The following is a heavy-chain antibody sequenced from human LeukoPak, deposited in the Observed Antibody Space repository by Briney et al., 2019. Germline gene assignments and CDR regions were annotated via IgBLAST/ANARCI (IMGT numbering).Heavy chain of an antibody. CDR3: ARAHLGGYSSGYQYYGMDV. V-gene: IGHV4-31*03. CDR1: GGSISSGGYY. J-gene: IGHJ6*02. Sequence: SETLSLTCTVSGGSISSGGYYWSWIRQHPGKGLEWIGYIYYSGSTYYNPSLKSRVTISVDTSKNQFSLKLSSVTAADTAVYYCARAHLGGYSSGYQYYGMDVWGQGTTVTVSS. CDR2: IYYSGST. D-gene: IGHD6-19*01.